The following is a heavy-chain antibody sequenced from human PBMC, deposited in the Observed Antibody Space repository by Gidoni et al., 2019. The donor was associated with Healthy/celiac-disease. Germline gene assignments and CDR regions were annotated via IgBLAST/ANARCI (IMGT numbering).Heavy chain of an antibody. J-gene: IGHJ2*01. CDR3: ARDRSGYDWDWYFDL. Sequence: EVQLVASGGGLVQPGGSLRLSCAASGFTFSSYWMSWVRQAPGKGLEWVANIKQDGSEKYYVDSVKGRFTISRDNAKNSLYLQMNSLRAEDTAVYYCARDRSGYDWDWYFDLWGRGTLVTVSS. CDR1: GFTFSSYW. D-gene: IGHD5-12*01. V-gene: IGHV3-7*01. CDR2: IKQDGSEK.